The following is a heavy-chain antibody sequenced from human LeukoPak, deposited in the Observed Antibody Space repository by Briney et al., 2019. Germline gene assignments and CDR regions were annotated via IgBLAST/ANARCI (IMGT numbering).Heavy chain of an antibody. V-gene: IGHV3-48*03. CDR1: GFTFSSHQ. Sequence: GGSLRLSCAASGFTFSSHQMGWVRQAPGKGLEWVAFISEDGGHSKYYPHAVRGRFTISRDDDKTSLYLKIVSLTAEDAASYGCVRDWGPYGSHLDFWGEGALITVSA. D-gene: IGHD3-10*01. CDR2: ISEDGGHSK. J-gene: IGHJ4*02. CDR3: VRDWGPYGSHLDF.